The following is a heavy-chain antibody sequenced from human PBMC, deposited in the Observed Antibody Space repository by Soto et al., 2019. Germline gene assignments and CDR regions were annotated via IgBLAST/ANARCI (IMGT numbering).Heavy chain of an antibody. Sequence: WGSLRLSCAPSGFTFSSYAMSWVRQAPGKGLEWVSAISGSGGSTYYADSVKGRFTISRDNSKNTLYLQMNSLRAEDTAVYYCAKDGTRAVGVDVWGQGTTVTVSS. J-gene: IGHJ6*02. D-gene: IGHD1-26*01. V-gene: IGHV3-23*01. CDR2: ISGSGGST. CDR1: GFTFSSYA. CDR3: AKDGTRAVGVDV.